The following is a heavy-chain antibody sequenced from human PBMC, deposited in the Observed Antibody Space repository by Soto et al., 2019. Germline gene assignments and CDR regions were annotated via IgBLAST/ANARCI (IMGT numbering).Heavy chain of an antibody. V-gene: IGHV3-23*01. CDR3: AKDAVSGDGIWLLDS. D-gene: IGHD4-17*01. CDR2: LLRSGSTT. CDR1: GFTFTNYA. Sequence: GGSLRLSCAASGFTFTNYAMTWARQAPGKGLEWVSSLLRSGSTTYYADSVKGRFTISSDISANSLYLQMDSLRAEDTAVYYCAKDAVSGDGIWLLDSWGQGTVVTVSS. J-gene: IGHJ4*02.